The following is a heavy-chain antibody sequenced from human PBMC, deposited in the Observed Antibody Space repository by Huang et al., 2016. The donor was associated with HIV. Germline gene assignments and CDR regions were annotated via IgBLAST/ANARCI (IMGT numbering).Heavy chain of an antibody. D-gene: IGHD3-3*01. CDR2: ISSSSYI. V-gene: IGHV3-21*01. J-gene: IGHJ4*02. CDR1: GFTFSSYS. Sequence: EVQLVESGGGLVKPGGSLRLSCAASGFTFSSYSMNWVRQAPGKGLGWVAAISSSSYIYYADSVKGRFTISRDHAKNSLYLQMNSLRAEDTAVYYCARAVPTPNRFGVGGFDYWGQGTLVTVSS. CDR3: ARAVPTPNRFGVGGFDY.